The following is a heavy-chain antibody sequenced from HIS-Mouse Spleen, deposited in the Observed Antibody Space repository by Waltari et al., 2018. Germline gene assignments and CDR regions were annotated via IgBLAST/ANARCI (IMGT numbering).Heavy chain of an antibody. V-gene: IGHV1-8*01. J-gene: IGHJ4*02. CDR1: GYTCTSSD. CDR3: ARTRTGTTFFFDY. CDR2: MNPNSGNT. Sequence: QVQLVQSGAEVKKPGASVKVSCKASGYTCTSSDIHWVRQATGQGLEWMGWMNPNSGNTGYAQKFQGRVTMTRNTSISTAYMELSSLRSEDTAVYYCARTRTGTTFFFDYWGQGTLVTVSS. D-gene: IGHD1-1*01.